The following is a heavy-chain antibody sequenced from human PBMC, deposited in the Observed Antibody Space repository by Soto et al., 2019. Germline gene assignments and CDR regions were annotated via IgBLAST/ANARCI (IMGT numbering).Heavy chain of an antibody. CDR2: ISGSGDFT. CDR1: GFATGCLA. J-gene: IGHJ4*02. D-gene: IGHD2-2*01. V-gene: IGHV3-23*01. CDR3: AKDQGSTLYYFDY. Sequence: AHSGFATGCLALCSVRRAPGKGLECVSVISGSGDFTFYADSVKGRFTISRDNSKNTLYLQTNSLRAEDTAVYYCAKDQGSTLYYFDYWGQGTLVTVSS.